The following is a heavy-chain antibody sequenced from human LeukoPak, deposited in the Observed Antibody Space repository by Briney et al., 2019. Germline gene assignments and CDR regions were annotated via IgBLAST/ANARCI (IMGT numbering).Heavy chain of an antibody. CDR2: INHSGST. Sequence: SETLSLTCAVSGGSFSGYYWSWIRQPPGKGLEWIGEINHSGSTNYNPSLNSRVTISVDTSKSQFSLKLSSVTAADTAVYYCARIKACSSTSCYPGFDWFDPWGQGTLVTVSS. J-gene: IGHJ5*02. CDR1: GGSFSGYY. CDR3: ARIKACSSTSCYPGFDWFDP. V-gene: IGHV4-34*01. D-gene: IGHD2-2*01.